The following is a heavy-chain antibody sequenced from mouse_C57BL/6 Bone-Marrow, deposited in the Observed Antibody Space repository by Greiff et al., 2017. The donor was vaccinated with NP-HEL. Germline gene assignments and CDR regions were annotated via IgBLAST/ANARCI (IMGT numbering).Heavy chain of an antibody. CDR3: ARYGSSYYWYFDV. D-gene: IGHD1-1*01. J-gene: IGHJ1*03. Sequence: VQLQQSGPVLVKPGASVKMSCKASGYTFTDYYMNWVKQSHGKSLEWIGGINPYNGGTSYNQKFKGKATLTVDKSSSTAYMALNSLTSEDSAVYYCARYGSSYYWYFDVWGTGTTVTVSS. V-gene: IGHV1-19*01. CDR1: GYTFTDYY. CDR2: INPYNGGT.